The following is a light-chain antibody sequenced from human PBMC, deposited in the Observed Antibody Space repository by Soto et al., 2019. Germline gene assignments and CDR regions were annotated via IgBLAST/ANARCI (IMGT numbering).Light chain of an antibody. V-gene: IGLV1-47*01. CDR3: AAWDDNLVV. CDR2: RNN. J-gene: IGLJ2*01. CDR1: SSHIGSAY. Sequence: QAVVTQPPSASGTPGQTVTTSCSGSSSHIGSAYIYWYQYLPGTAPKLLIYRNNQRPSGVPDRFSASKSGTSASLAISGLRSEDEADYYCAAWDDNLVVFGGGTQLTVL.